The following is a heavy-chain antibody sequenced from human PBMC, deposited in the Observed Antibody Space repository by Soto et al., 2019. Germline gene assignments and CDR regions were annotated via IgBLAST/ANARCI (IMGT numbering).Heavy chain of an antibody. CDR2: ISYEGSNK. CDR1: GFTFSSYA. Sequence: SLRLSCAASGFTFSSYAMHWVRQAPGKGLEWVAVISYEGSNKYYADSVKGRFTISRDNSKNTLYLQMNNLKAEDTAVYYCARDRRNVYYDSSGYLDYWGQGTLVTVSS. CDR3: ARDRRNVYYDSSGYLDY. V-gene: IGHV3-30-3*01. D-gene: IGHD3-22*01. J-gene: IGHJ4*02.